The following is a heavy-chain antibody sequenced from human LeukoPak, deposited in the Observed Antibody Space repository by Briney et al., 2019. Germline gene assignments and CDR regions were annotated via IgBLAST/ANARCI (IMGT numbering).Heavy chain of an antibody. CDR2: INPNSGGT. CDR1: GYTFTSYG. Sequence: ASVKVSCKASGYTFTSYGISWVRQAPGQGLEWMGWINPNSGGTNYAQKFQGRVTMTRDTSISTAYMELSRLRSDDTAVYYCARERDLARAFDIWGQGTMVTVSS. CDR3: ARERDLARAFDI. J-gene: IGHJ3*02. V-gene: IGHV1-2*02.